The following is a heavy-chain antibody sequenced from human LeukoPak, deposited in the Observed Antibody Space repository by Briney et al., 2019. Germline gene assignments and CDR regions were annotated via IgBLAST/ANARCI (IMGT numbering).Heavy chain of an antibody. D-gene: IGHD6-13*01. CDR3: AKLISSSWYPADDY. CDR2: ISGSGGST. CDR1: GFTFSSYA. V-gene: IGHV3-23*01. J-gene: IGHJ4*02. Sequence: GGSLRLSCAASGFTFSSYAMSWVRQAPGKGLEWVSAISGSGGSTYYADSVKGRFTISRDNSKNTLYLQMNSLRAEDTAVYYCAKLISSSWYPADDYWGQGTLVTVSS.